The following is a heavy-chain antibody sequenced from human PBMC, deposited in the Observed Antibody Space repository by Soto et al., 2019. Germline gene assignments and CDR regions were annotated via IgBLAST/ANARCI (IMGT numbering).Heavy chain of an antibody. Sequence: VASVKVSCKASGGTFSSYAISWVRQAPGQGLEWMGGIIPIFGTANYAQKFQGRVTITADESTSTAYMELSSLRSEDTAVYYCAREYSYGRDAFDIWGQGTMVTVSS. D-gene: IGHD5-18*01. CDR1: GGTFSSYA. V-gene: IGHV1-69*13. J-gene: IGHJ3*02. CDR3: AREYSYGRDAFDI. CDR2: IIPIFGTA.